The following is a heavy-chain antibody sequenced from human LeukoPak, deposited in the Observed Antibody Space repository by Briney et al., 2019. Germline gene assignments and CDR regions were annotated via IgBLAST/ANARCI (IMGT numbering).Heavy chain of an antibody. J-gene: IGHJ4*02. Sequence: ASVKVSCKASGYTFTSYDINWVRQATGQGLEWMGWMNPNSGNTGYAQKFQGRVTMTRNTSISTAYMELSSLRSEDTAVYYCARYYDILTGYQGWGQGTLATVSS. CDR1: GYTFTSYD. CDR3: ARYYDILTGYQG. D-gene: IGHD3-9*01. CDR2: MNPNSGNT. V-gene: IGHV1-8*01.